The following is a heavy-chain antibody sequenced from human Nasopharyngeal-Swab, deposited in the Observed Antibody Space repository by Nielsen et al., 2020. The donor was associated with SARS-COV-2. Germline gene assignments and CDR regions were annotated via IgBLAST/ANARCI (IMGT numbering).Heavy chain of an antibody. D-gene: IGHD2-15*01. J-gene: IGHJ6*03. CDR1: GGTLNGFH. CDR2: INDRGSG. CDR3: ARGQDAYYYMDV. Sequence: GSLRLSCVVFGGTLNGFHWKWIRQTPGKGLEWIGEINDRGSGNYNQSLSSRVTISAGTSNIQFSLKLNSVTAADTAVYYCARGQDAYYYMDVWGEGTTVTVSS. V-gene: IGHV4-34*01.